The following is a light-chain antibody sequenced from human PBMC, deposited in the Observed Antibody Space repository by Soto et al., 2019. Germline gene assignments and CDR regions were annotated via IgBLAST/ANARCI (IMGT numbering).Light chain of an antibody. CDR2: GAS. Sequence: EIVLTQSPGTLSLSPGERATLSCRASQSVSSSYLAWYRQKPGQAPRLLIYGASSRATGIPDRFSGSGSGTDFTLTINRLEPEDFAVYYCQQYNDWPPAFGGGTKVEIK. V-gene: IGKV3-20*01. J-gene: IGKJ4*01. CDR1: QSVSSSY. CDR3: QQYNDWPPA.